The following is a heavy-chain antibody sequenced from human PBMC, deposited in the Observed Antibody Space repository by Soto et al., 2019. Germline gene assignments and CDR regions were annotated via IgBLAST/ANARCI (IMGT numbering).Heavy chain of an antibody. CDR1: GFTFSSYW. CDR3: ATILNRAFET. D-gene: IGHD3-3*01. CDR2: IKQDGTEK. Sequence: PGGSLRLSCAASGFTFSSYWMSWVRQAPGRGLEWMGNIKQDGTEKDYVDSVKGRFTISRDNARNSVFLQMDSLRADDTAVYYCATILNRAFETWGQGTMVTVSS. V-gene: IGHV3-7*01. J-gene: IGHJ3*02.